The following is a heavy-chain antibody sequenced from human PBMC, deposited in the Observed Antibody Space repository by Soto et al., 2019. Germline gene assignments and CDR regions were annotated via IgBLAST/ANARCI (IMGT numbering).Heavy chain of an antibody. V-gene: IGHV3-21*02. D-gene: IGHD5-12*01. J-gene: IGHJ4*02. CDR3: AGDLGGYDRFDR. CDR1: GFGFTDYT. Sequence: VRLVESGGGLVKPGGSLRLSCAASGFGFTDYTMAWLRQTPGGGLEWVSSINAAGNFLSYADSFKGRATISRDNAKESLFLQLNSLRVEDTAVYYGAGDLGGYDRFDRWGQGTRVSVSS. CDR2: INAAGNFL.